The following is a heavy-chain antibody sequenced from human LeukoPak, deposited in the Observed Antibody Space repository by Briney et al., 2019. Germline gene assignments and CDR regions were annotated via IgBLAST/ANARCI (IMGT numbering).Heavy chain of an antibody. CDR2: INHSGST. Sequence: SETLSLTCAVYGGSFSGYYWSWIRQPPGKGLEWIGEINHSGSTNYNPSLKSRVTISVDTPKNQFSLKLSSVTAADTAVYYCARVTYDFWSGFPYYYYYGMDVWGQGTTVTVSS. V-gene: IGHV4-34*01. J-gene: IGHJ6*02. CDR1: GGSFSGYY. D-gene: IGHD3-3*01. CDR3: ARVTYDFWSGFPYYYYYGMDV.